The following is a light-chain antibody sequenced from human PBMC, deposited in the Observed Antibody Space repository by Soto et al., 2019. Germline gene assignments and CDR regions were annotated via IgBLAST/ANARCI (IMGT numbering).Light chain of an antibody. V-gene: IGLV2-23*01. J-gene: IGLJ1*01. CDR1: SSDVGSYNL. Sequence: QSVLTQPASVSGSPGQSITISCTGTSSDVGSYNLVSWYQQHPGKAPKLMIYEGSKRHSGVSNRFSGSKSGNTASLTISGLQAEDEADYYCCSYAGSILYVFGTGTKVTVL. CDR3: CSYAGSILYV. CDR2: EGS.